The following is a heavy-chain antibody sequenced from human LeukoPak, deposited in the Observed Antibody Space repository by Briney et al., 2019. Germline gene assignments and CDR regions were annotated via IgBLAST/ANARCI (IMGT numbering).Heavy chain of an antibody. CDR1: GGSISSSTW. CDR3: AFYNPVGYFEY. J-gene: IGHJ4*02. D-gene: IGHD1-14*01. Sequence: PSGPVSPTCGVSGGSISSSTWWGWARQPPGTGLEWIGEIRHSGNPNSNPPPKSRVTISIDKSINHFSLKLRSVTPADAAIYYFAFYNPVGYFEYWGQGALVTVSS. V-gene: IGHV4/OR15-8*02. CDR2: IRHSGNP.